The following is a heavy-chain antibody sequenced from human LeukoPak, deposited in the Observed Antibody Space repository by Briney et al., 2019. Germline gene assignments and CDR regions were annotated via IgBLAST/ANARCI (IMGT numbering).Heavy chain of an antibody. V-gene: IGHV3-66*01. CDR2: IYNDGST. CDR1: GFTVSSNY. J-gene: IGHJ4*02. Sequence: GGSLRLSCAASGFTVSSNYMSWVRQALGKGLEWVSVIYNDGSTFYADSVRGRFTVSRDNSKNTLYLQMNSLRAEDTAVYYCARGYSSPDYWGQGTLVTVSS. D-gene: IGHD6-13*01. CDR3: ARGYSSPDY.